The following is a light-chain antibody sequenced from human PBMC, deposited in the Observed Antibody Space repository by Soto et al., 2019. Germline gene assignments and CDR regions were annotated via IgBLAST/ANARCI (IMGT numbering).Light chain of an antibody. CDR3: QQYNNWTLT. Sequence: ILLPKSTGTLPLSPGERATLSCRASQSVSSNYLAWCQQNPGQTPRLPIYDASSRDTDVPGRFSGSGSGTEFTLTISSLQSEDFAVYDCQQYNNWTLTFGGGTKVDIK. V-gene: IGKV3-15*01. CDR1: QSVSSN. J-gene: IGKJ4*01. CDR2: DAS.